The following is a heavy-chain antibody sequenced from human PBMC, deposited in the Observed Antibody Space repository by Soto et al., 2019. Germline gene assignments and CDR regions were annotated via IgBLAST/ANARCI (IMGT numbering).Heavy chain of an antibody. Sequence: ASVKVSCKASGGTFSSYAISWVRQAPGQGLEWMGGIIPIFGTANYAQKFQGRVTITADESTSTAYMELSSLRSEDTAVYYCASAGTHYDFWSGPAPNWFDPWGQGTLVTVSS. V-gene: IGHV1-69*13. D-gene: IGHD3-3*01. CDR2: IIPIFGTA. CDR1: GGTFSSYA. J-gene: IGHJ5*02. CDR3: ASAGTHYDFWSGPAPNWFDP.